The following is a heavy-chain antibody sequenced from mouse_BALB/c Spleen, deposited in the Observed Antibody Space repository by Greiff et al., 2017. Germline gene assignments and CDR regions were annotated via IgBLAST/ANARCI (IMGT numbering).Heavy chain of an antibody. Sequence: EVNLVESGGGLVKPGGSLKLSCAASGFAFSSYDMSWVRQTPEKRLEWVAYISSGGGSTYYPDTVKGRFTISRDNAKNTLYLQMRSLKSEDTAMYYCARHKKYGNGWYFDVWGAGTTVTVSS. CDR1: GFAFSSYD. D-gene: IGHD2-10*02. J-gene: IGHJ1*01. CDR2: ISSGGGST. CDR3: ARHKKYGNGWYFDV. V-gene: IGHV5-12-1*01.